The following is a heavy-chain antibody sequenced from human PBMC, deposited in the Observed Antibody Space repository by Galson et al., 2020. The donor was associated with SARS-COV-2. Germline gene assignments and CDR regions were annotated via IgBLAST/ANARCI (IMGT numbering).Heavy chain of an antibody. J-gene: IGHJ4*02. CDR1: GYTFTDYY. D-gene: IGHD2-21*02. CDR2: INPISGGT. V-gene: IGHV1-2*04. Sequence: ASVKVSCKASGYTFTDYYLHWVRQAPGQGLEWMGWINPISGGTNYAQKFQGWVTMTRDTSISSAYMELSRLRSDDTAVYYCARSRLAYCGGDCYAEGLNLDYWCQGTDVTVSS. CDR3: ARSRLAYCGGDCYAEGLNLDY.